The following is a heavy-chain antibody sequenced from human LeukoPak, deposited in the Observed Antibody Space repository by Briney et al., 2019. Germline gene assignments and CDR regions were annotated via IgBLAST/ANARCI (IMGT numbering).Heavy chain of an antibody. V-gene: IGHV4-59*12. CDR2: IYYSGST. D-gene: IGHD6-13*01. CDR3: ARGDSSSWYSYYYGMDV. Sequence: PSETLSLTCTVSGGSISSYYWSWIRQPPGKGLEWIGYIYYSGSTYYNPSLKSRVTISVDTSKNQFSLKLSSVTAADTAVYYCARGDSSSWYSYYYGMDVWGQGTTVTVSS. J-gene: IGHJ6*02. CDR1: GGSISSYY.